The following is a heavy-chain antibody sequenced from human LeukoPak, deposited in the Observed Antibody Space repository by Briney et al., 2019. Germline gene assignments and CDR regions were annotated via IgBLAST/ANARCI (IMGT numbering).Heavy chain of an antibody. CDR1: GGSISSYK. CDR3: ARGIVGATAPDY. Sequence: PSETLSLTCTVSGGSISSYKWSWIRQPVGKGLEWIGRIYSSGSTNYTPSLKSRVTMSVDTSKNQFSLKLSSVTAADTAVYYCARGIVGATAPDYWGQGALVIVSS. J-gene: IGHJ4*02. D-gene: IGHD1-26*01. CDR2: IYSSGST. V-gene: IGHV4-4*07.